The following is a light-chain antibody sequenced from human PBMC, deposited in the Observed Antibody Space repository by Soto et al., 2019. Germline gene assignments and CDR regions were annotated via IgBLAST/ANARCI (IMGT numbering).Light chain of an antibody. CDR1: QTVSSNY. Sequence: EIILTQSPDTLSLSPGESATTSCRASQTVSSNYLAWCQQRPGQAPRLLIYGASTRAAGIPDRFSGSGSGTDFTLTITRLEPEDSAVYFCQQYTGPPTTCGQGTRREIK. J-gene: IGKJ5*01. V-gene: IGKV3-20*01. CDR3: QQYTGPPTT. CDR2: GAS.